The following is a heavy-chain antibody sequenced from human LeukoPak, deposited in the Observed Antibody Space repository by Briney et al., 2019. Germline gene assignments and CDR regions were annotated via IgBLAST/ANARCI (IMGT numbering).Heavy chain of an antibody. D-gene: IGHD3-3*01. CDR3: AKDAVLRFLEWLLESYFDY. CDR1: GFTFNSYA. CDR2: IRYDGSNK. V-gene: IGHV3-30*02. J-gene: IGHJ4*02. Sequence: GRPLRLSCAASGFTFNSYAMHWVRQAPGKGLEWVAFIRYDGSNKYYADSVKGRFTISRDNSKNTLYLQMNSLRAEDTAVYYCAKDAVLRFLEWLLESYFDYWGQGTLVTVSS.